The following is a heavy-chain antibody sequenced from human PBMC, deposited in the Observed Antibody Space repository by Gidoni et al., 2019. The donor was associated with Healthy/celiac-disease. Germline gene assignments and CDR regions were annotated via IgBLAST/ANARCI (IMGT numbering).Heavy chain of an antibody. V-gene: IGHV1-69*01. CDR3: ASGCSSTSCYPDYYYGMDV. CDR2: IIPIFGTA. D-gene: IGHD2-2*01. J-gene: IGHJ6*02. CDR1: RGTFSRYA. Sequence: QVQLVQSRAEVKKLGSSVKVSCQAARGTFSRYAISWVRQAPGQGLEWMGGIIPIFGTANYAQKFQGRVTITADESTSTAYMELSSLRSEDTAVYYCASGCSSTSCYPDYYYGMDVWGQGTTVTVSS.